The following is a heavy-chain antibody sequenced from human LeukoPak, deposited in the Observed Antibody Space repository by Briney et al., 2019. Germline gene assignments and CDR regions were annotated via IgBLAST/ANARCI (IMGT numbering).Heavy chain of an antibody. CDR3: ARESYYYDSSGYYYGETHYFDY. CDR1: GFTFSSYE. D-gene: IGHD3-22*01. Sequence: GGSLRLSCAASGFTFSSYEMNWVRQAPGKGLEWVSYISSSGSTIYYADSVKGRFTISRDNAKNSLYLQMNSLRAEDTAVYYCARESYYYDSSGYYYGETHYFDYWGQGTLVTVSS. V-gene: IGHV3-48*03. J-gene: IGHJ4*02. CDR2: ISSSGSTI.